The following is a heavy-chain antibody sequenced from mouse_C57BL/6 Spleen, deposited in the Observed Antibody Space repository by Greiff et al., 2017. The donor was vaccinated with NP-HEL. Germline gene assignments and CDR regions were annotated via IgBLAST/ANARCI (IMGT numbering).Heavy chain of an antibody. Sequence: QVQLKQPGAELVKPGASVKLSCKASGYTFTSYWMHWVKQRPGRGLEWIGRIDPNSGGTKYNEKFKSKATLTVDKPSSTAYMQLSSLTSEDSAVYYCARSGYYGSSYEVAYWGQGTLVTVSA. D-gene: IGHD1-1*01. CDR1: GYTFTSYW. CDR2: IDPNSGGT. J-gene: IGHJ3*01. V-gene: IGHV1-72*01. CDR3: ARSGYYGSSYEVAY.